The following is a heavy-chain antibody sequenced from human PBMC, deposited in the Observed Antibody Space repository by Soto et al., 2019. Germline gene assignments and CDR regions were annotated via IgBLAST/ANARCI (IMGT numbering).Heavy chain of an antibody. J-gene: IGHJ6*02. Sequence: SLRLSCAASGFTFDDYTMHWVRQAPGKGLEWVSLISWDGGSTYYADSVKGRFTISRDNSKNSLYLQMNSLRTEDTALYYCAKVSSSWYLTYGMDVWGQGTTVTVSS. CDR3: AKVSSSWYLTYGMDV. CDR2: ISWDGGST. D-gene: IGHD6-13*01. V-gene: IGHV3-43*01. CDR1: GFTFDDYT.